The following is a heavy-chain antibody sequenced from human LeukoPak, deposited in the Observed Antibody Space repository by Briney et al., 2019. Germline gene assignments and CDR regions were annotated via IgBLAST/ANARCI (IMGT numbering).Heavy chain of an antibody. CDR1: GFTFSDYY. CDR3: ARGPESAAGPDYYYFSGMDA. Sequence: KSGGSLRLSCAASGFTFSDYYISWIRQAPGKGLEWISYIMSRGRTIYYADSVKGRFTISRDNAKKSLYLQMNSLRAEDPAVYYCARGPESAAGPDYYYFSGMDAWGQGTTVTVSS. CDR2: IMSRGRTI. J-gene: IGHJ6*02. D-gene: IGHD6-13*01. V-gene: IGHV3-11*01.